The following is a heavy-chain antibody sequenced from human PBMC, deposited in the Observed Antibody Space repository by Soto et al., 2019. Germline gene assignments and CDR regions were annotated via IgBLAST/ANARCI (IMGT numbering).Heavy chain of an antibody. CDR1: GFTFSSYA. CDR2: ISGSGGST. D-gene: IGHD4-17*01. V-gene: IGHV3-23*01. J-gene: IGHJ2*01. CDR3: AKRTVGWYFDL. Sequence: EVQLLESGGGLVQPGGSLRLSCAASGFTFSSYAMNWVRQAPGKGLEWVSVISGSGGSTYYADSVKGRFTISRDNSKKTLYVQMNSLRAEDTAVYYCAKRTVGWYFDLWGRGTLVTVSS.